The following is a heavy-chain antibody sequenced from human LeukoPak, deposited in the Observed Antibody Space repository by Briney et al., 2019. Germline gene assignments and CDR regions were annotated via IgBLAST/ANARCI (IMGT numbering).Heavy chain of an antibody. CDR3: ARALGYCSGGSCTRGYNWFDP. CDR1: GGSISSSDYY. V-gene: IGHV4-39*01. Sequence: SETLSLTCIVSGGSISSSDYYWGWIRQPPGKGLEWIGSIYYSGSTYYNPSLKSRVTISVDTSKNQFSLKLTFVSTADTAVYYCARALGYCSGGSCTRGYNWFDPWGQGTLVTVPS. D-gene: IGHD2-15*01. CDR2: IYYSGST. J-gene: IGHJ5*02.